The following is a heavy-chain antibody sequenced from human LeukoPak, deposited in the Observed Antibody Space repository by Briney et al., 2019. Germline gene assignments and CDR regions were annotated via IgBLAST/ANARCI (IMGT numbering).Heavy chain of an antibody. Sequence: ASVKVSCKVSGYTLTELSMHWVRQAPGKGLEWMEGFDPEDGETIYAQKFQGRVTMTEDTSTDTAYMELSSLRSEDTAVYYCATDSSGYYHAPYFDYWGQGTLVTVSS. D-gene: IGHD3-22*01. V-gene: IGHV1-24*01. CDR2: FDPEDGET. J-gene: IGHJ4*02. CDR1: GYTLTELS. CDR3: ATDSSGYYHAPYFDY.